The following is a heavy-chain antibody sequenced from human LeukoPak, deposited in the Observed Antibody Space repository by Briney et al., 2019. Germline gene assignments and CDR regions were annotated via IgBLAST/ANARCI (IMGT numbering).Heavy chain of an antibody. J-gene: IGHJ4*02. CDR3: ARVQVVTNPGFDY. CDR2: ITGSTDYI. CDR1: GLTFRKYS. V-gene: IGHV3-21*01. D-gene: IGHD2-21*02. Sequence: PGGSLRLSCAASGLTFRKYSMNWVRQAPGKGLEWVSSITGSTDYIYYADSVKGRFTISRDNAKNSLYLQMNSLRAEDTAVYYCARVQVVTNPGFDYWGQGTLVTVSS.